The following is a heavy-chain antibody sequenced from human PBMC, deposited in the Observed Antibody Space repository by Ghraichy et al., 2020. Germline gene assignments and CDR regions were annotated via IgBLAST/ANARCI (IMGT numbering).Heavy chain of an antibody. J-gene: IGHJ6*02. Sequence: GALRLPCAASGFTFSSYAMHWVRQAPGKGLEWVAVISYDGSNKYYADSVKGRFTISRDNSKNTLYLQMNSLRAEDTAVYYCARDRASSEYYYYYGMDVWGQGTTVTVSS. CDR2: ISYDGSNK. D-gene: IGHD6-25*01. CDR3: ARDRASSEYYYYYGMDV. CDR1: GFTFSSYA. V-gene: IGHV3-30-3*01.